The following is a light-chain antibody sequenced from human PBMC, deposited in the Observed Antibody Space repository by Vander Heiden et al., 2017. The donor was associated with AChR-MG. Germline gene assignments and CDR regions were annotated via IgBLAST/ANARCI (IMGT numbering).Light chain of an antibody. V-gene: IGLV3-1*01. Sequence: SYEVTQPPSVAVAPGLTAHIPCPGDHLGNKNVGWDQQKPGQSPVLVIYQDIKRPSGIPERFSGSNSGNTATLTISGTQARDGADYYCQAWDTSTRVVGGGTKLTVL. CDR3: QAWDTSTRV. CDR2: QDI. J-gene: IGLJ2*01. CDR1: HLGNKN.